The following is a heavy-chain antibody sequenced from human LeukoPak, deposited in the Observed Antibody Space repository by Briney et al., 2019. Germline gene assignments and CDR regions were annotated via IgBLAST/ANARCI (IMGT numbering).Heavy chain of an antibody. CDR1: GFAFSSYT. CDR2: ISGSGRNT. Sequence: GGSLRLSCAASGFAFSSYTMSWVRQAPVKGLEWVATISGSGRNTYYADSVKGRFAISRDNSKNTLYLQMTSLRAEDTAVYYCVTNYYDSSSYHPDFDYWGQGALVTVSS. J-gene: IGHJ4*02. D-gene: IGHD3-22*01. CDR3: VTNYYDSSSYHPDFDY. V-gene: IGHV3-23*01.